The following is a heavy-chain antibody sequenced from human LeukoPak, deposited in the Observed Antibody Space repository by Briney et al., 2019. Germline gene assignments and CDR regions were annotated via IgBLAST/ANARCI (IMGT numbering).Heavy chain of an antibody. J-gene: IGHJ3*02. CDR3: ARHGHFLTGDPHDAFDI. CDR1: GGSISSGDYY. D-gene: IGHD7-27*01. V-gene: IGHV4-30-4*08. Sequence: PSETLSLTCTVSGGSISSGDYYWSWIRQPPGKGLEWIGYIYYSGSTYYNPSLKSRVTISVDTSKNQFSLKLSSVTAADTAVYYCARHGHFLTGDPHDAFDIWGQGTMVTVSS. CDR2: IYYSGST.